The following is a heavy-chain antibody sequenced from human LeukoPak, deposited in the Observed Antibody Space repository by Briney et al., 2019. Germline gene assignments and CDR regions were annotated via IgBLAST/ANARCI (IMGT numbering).Heavy chain of an antibody. D-gene: IGHD3-3*01. V-gene: IGHV1-2*02. CDR1: GYTFTGYY. CDR3: ARVGPDYDFWSGLNC. CDR2: INPNSGGA. Sequence: ASVKVSCKASGYTFTGYYMHWVRQAPGQGLEWMGWINPNSGGANYAQKFQGRVTMTRDTSISTAYMELSRLRSDDTAVYYCARVGPDYDFWSGLNCWGQGTLVTVSS. J-gene: IGHJ4*02.